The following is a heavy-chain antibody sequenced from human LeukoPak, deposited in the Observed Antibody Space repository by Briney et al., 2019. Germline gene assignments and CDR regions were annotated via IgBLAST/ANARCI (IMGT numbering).Heavy chain of an antibody. Sequence: ASVKVSCKASGYTFTSYAMNWVRQAPGQGLEWMGWINTNTGNPTYAQGFTGRFVFSLDTSVSTAYLQISSLKAEDTAVYYCARGLLWFGESEYYFDYWGQGTLVTVSS. CDR2: INTNTGNP. CDR3: ARGLLWFGESEYYFDY. CDR1: GYTFTSYA. V-gene: IGHV7-4-1*02. J-gene: IGHJ4*02. D-gene: IGHD3-10*01.